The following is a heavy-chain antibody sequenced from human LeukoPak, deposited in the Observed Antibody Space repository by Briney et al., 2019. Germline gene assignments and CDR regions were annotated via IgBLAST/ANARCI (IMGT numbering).Heavy chain of an antibody. Sequence: PSETLSLTCTVSGGSISSYYWSWIRQPPGKGLEWIGYIYYSGSTNCNPSLKSRVTISVDTSKNQFSLKLSSVTAADTAVYYCAREPGTGYSYGSFDYWGQGTLVTVSS. D-gene: IGHD5-18*01. CDR1: GGSISSYY. V-gene: IGHV4-59*01. CDR3: AREPGTGYSYGSFDY. J-gene: IGHJ4*02. CDR2: IYYSGST.